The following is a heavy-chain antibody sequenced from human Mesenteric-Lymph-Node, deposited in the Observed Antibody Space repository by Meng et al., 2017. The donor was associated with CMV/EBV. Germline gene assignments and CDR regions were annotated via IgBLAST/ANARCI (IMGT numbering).Heavy chain of an antibody. V-gene: IGHV1-46*01. CDR3: ARDHDWGADY. D-gene: IGHD3-16*01. J-gene: IGHJ4*02. CDR2: INPSGGST. Sequence: ASVKVSCKPSGYTFTSYSIHWARQAPGQGLEWMGVINPSGGSTSYAQKFQGRVTMTRDTSTSTVFMELSSLTSEDTAVYYCARDHDWGADYWGQGTLVTVSS. CDR1: GYTFTSYS.